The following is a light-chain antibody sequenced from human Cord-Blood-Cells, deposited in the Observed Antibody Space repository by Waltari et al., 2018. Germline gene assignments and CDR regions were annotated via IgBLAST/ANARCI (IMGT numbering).Light chain of an antibody. CDR1: SSDVGGYNY. J-gene: IGLJ1*01. V-gene: IGLV2-14*01. CDR2: EVS. Sequence: QSALTQPASVSGSPGQSFTISCTGTSSDVGGYNYVSWYQQHPGKAPKRMIYEVSNRPSGVSNRFSGSKSGNTASLTIFGLQAEDEADYYCSSYTSSSTYVFGTGTKVTVL. CDR3: SSYTSSSTYV.